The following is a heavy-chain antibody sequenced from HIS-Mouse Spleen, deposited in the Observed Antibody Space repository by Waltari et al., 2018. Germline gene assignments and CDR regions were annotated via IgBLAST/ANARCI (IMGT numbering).Heavy chain of an antibody. V-gene: IGHV4-59*08. CDR1: GGSISSYY. CDR2: IYYSGST. D-gene: IGHD5-18*01. J-gene: IGHJ4*02. Sequence: QVQLQESGPGLVKPSETLSLTCTVSGGSISSYYWSLSRQPPGKGLEWIGYIYYSGSTNYNPSLKSRVTISVDTSKNQFSLKLSSVTAADTAVYYCASGVDTAMVLDYWGQGTLVTVSS. CDR3: ASGVDTAMVLDY.